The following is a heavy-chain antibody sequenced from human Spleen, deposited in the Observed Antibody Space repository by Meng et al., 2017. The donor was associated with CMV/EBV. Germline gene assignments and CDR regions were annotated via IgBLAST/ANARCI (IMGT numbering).Heavy chain of an antibody. CDR1: GGSISSYY. J-gene: IGHJ3*02. CDR2: IYYSGST. V-gene: IGHV4-59*01. CDR3: ARDTSYDFWSGPSDAFDI. D-gene: IGHD3-3*01. Sequence: SETLSLTCTVSGGSISSYYWSWIRQPPGKGLEWIGYIYYSGSTNYNPSLKSRVTISVDTSKNQFSLKLSSVTAADTAVYYCARDTSYDFWSGPSDAFDIWGQGTMVTVSS.